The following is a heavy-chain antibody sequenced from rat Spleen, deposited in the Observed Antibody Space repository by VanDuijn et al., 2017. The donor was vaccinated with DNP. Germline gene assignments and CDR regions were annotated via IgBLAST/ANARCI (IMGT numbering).Heavy chain of an antibody. CDR1: GFTFSNYY. D-gene: IGHD1-7*01. Sequence: EVQLVESGGGLVQPGRSLKLSCAASGFTFSNYYMAWVRQAPKKGLEWVATISTSGDRTYYPDSVKGRFTISRDNAKSSLYLQMNSLKSEETATYYCTKQGYYGYFDYWGQGVMVTVSS. CDR3: TKQGYYGYFDY. CDR2: ISTSGDRT. J-gene: IGHJ2*01. V-gene: IGHV5S11*01.